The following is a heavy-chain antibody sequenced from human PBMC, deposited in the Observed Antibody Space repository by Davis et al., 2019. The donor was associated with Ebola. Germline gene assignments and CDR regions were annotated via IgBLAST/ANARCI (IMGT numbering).Heavy chain of an antibody. Sequence: PSETLSLTCTVSAGSISSYYWSWIRQPPGKGLEWIGYIYYSGSTNYNPSLKSRVTISVDTSKNQFSLKLSSVTAADTAVYYCARVDSAVADDWFDPWGQGTLVTVSS. CDR1: AGSISSYY. J-gene: IGHJ5*02. CDR3: ARVDSAVADDWFDP. V-gene: IGHV4-59*01. CDR2: IYYSGST. D-gene: IGHD6-19*01.